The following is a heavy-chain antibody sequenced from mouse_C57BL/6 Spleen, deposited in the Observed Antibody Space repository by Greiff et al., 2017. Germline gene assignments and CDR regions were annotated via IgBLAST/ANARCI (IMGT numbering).Heavy chain of an antibody. CDR1: GFNIKDYY. Sequence: EVQLQESGAELVKPGASVKLSCTASGFNIKDYYMHWVKQRTEQGLEWIGRIDPEDGETKYAPNFQGKATITADTSSNTAYLQLSSLSSEDTAVYYCARGYDGYPDYWGQGTTLTVAS. CDR3: ARGYDGYPDY. J-gene: IGHJ2*01. CDR2: IDPEDGET. D-gene: IGHD2-3*01. V-gene: IGHV14-2*01.